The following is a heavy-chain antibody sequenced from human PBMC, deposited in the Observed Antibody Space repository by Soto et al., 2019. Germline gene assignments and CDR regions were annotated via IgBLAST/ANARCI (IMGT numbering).Heavy chain of an antibody. CDR3: ARGLFGQQWLVGFDT. CDR2: TIPMFATA. J-gene: IGHJ4*02. V-gene: IGHV1-69*01. Sequence: QVHLVQSGAEVKKPGSSVKVSCKASGGIFSNYIFAWVRQAPGQGLEWMGGTIPMFATAQYAQKLKGRVTITADESTSTVYMDLTSLTSDDTAVYYCARGLFGQQWLVGFDTWGQGTLVTVSS. CDR1: GGIFSNYI. D-gene: IGHD6-19*01.